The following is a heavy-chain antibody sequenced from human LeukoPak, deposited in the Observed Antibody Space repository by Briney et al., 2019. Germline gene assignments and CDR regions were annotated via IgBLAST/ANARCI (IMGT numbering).Heavy chain of an antibody. Sequence: PSETLSLTCGVSGGSISSNNWWSWLRQPPGEWLERIGEICHSGGTNYNPSLKSRVTISVDKSKNQLSLKLSSVTAADTAVYYCARTTMVRGTYYMDVWGKGTTVTVSS. CDR1: GGSISSNNW. D-gene: IGHD3-10*01. V-gene: IGHV4-4*02. J-gene: IGHJ6*03. CDR3: ARTTMVRGTYYMDV. CDR2: ICHSGGT.